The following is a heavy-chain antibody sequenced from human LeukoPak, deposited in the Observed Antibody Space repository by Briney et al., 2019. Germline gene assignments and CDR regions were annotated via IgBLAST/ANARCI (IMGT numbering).Heavy chain of an antibody. CDR2: INWNGGST. CDR1: GFIFDEYG. J-gene: IGHJ4*02. Sequence: GGSLRLSCAASGFIFDEYGMSWVRQAPGKGLEWVSGINWNGGSTSYEDSLKGRFTISRDNAKNSLNLQMNSLRAEDTALYYCARERRYGAYDYWGQGTLVTVSS. D-gene: IGHD4/OR15-4a*01. V-gene: IGHV3-20*04. CDR3: ARERRYGAYDY.